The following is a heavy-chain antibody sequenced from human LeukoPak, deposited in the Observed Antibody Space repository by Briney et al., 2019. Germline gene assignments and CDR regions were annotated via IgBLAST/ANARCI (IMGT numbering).Heavy chain of an antibody. J-gene: IGHJ4*02. V-gene: IGHV4-34*01. CDR3: ARVPRGSGIFDY. D-gene: IGHD3-10*01. CDR2: INHSGST. Sequence: SETLSLTCAVYGGSFSGYYWSWIRQPPGKGPEWIGEINHSGSTNYSPSLTSRVTISVDTSKNQFSLKLSSVPAADTAVYYCARVPRGSGIFDYWGQGTLVTVSS. CDR1: GGSFSGYY.